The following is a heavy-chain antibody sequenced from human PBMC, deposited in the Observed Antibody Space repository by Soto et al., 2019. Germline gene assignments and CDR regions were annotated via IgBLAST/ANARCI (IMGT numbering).Heavy chain of an antibody. D-gene: IGHD5-12*01. CDR2: TYPSGST. Sequence: QVQLQESGPGLVKPSQTLSLICTVSGGFISNGDYHWSWIRQPPGKGLEWIGYTYPSGSTYYNASLRSRVTISRYASKNQFSLKLNSVTAADTAVYYCAREGGYDSPHGCWGQGTLVTVSS. V-gene: IGHV4-30-4*01. CDR1: GGFISNGDYH. J-gene: IGHJ4*02. CDR3: AREGGYDSPHGC.